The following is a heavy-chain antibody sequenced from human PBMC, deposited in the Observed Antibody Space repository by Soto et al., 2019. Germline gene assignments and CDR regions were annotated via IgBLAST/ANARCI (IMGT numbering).Heavy chain of an antibody. D-gene: IGHD3-10*01. CDR3: ERTLSYNNSPNKYYNMHV. CDR2: INTNSGGT. J-gene: IGHJ6*02. CDR1: GYTFIDYY. V-gene: IGHV1-2*02. Sequence: QVQLVQSGAEVKKPGDSVKVSCKASGYTFIDYYIYWVRQAPGQGLEWMGWINTNSGGTNYAKKCQDRDTMPSDPSISTAYTELSRLTSDDTAVCYCERTLSYNNSPNKYYNMHVWRQGTSFTVSS.